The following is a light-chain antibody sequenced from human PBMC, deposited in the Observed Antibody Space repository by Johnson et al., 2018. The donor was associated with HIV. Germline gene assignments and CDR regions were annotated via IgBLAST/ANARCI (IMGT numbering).Light chain of an antibody. CDR1: SSNIGNNY. CDR2: ENN. Sequence: LTQPPSVSAAPGQKVTISCSGSSSNIGNNYVSWYQQLPGTAPKLLIYENNKRPSGIPDRFSGSKSGTSATLGITGLQTGDEAGYYCGTWDSLNVFGTGTKVTVL. V-gene: IGLV1-51*02. CDR3: GTWDSLNV. J-gene: IGLJ1*01.